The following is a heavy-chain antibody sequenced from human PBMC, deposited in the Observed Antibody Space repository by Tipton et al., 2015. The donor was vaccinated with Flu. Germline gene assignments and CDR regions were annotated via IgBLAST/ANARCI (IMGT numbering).Heavy chain of an antibody. CDR3: ARGWAYTSGWYRYYFDS. CDR1: GGSISSDSYY. D-gene: IGHD6-19*01. J-gene: IGHJ4*02. Sequence: TLSLTCTVSGGSISSDSYYWTWIRQPAGKGLEWIGRIYTSGSTNYNPSLRSRVTISVDTSKSQFSLKLSSVTAADTAIYYCARGWAYTSGWYRYYFDSWGQGTLVTVSS. CDR2: IYTSGST. V-gene: IGHV4-61*02.